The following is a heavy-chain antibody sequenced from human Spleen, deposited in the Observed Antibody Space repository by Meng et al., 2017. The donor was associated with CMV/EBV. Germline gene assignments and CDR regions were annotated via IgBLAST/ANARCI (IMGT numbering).Heavy chain of an antibody. Sequence: GESLKISCAASGFTFDDYTMHWVRQAPGKGLEWVSGISGSGGSTYFADSVKGRFTISRDNSKNTLYLQMNSLRAEDTAIYYCAKDGGVASYYYSSEHYYFDHWGHGTLVTVSS. V-gene: IGHV3-23*01. D-gene: IGHD3-10*01. CDR2: ISGSGGST. J-gene: IGHJ4*01. CDR3: AKDGGVASYYYSSEHYYFDH. CDR1: GFTFDDYT.